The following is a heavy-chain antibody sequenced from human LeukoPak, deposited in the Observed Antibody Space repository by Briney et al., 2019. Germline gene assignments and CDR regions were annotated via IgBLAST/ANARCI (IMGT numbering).Heavy chain of an antibody. V-gene: IGHV1-2*02. D-gene: IGHD2-15*01. CDR1: GYTFTGYY. Sequence: GASVKVSCKASGYTFTGYYTHWVRQAPGQGLEWMGWINPNSGGTNYAQKFQGRVTMTRDTSISTAYMELSRLRSDDTAVYYCARVPRVAATFWFDPWGQGTLVTVSS. J-gene: IGHJ5*02. CDR3: ARVPRVAATFWFDP. CDR2: INPNSGGT.